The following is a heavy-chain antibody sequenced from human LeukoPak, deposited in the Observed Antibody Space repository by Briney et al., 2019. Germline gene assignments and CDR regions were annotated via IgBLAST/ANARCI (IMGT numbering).Heavy chain of an antibody. D-gene: IGHD6-19*01. CDR1: GGTFSSYA. V-gene: IGHV1-69*05. J-gene: IGHJ3*02. Sequence: ASVKVSCKASGGTFSSYAISWVRQAPGQGLEWMGGIIPIFGTANYAQKFQGRVTITTDESTSTAYMELSSLRSEDTAVYYCASRSSGWVPFYAFDIWGQGTMVTVSS. CDR3: ASRSSGWVPFYAFDI. CDR2: IIPIFGTA.